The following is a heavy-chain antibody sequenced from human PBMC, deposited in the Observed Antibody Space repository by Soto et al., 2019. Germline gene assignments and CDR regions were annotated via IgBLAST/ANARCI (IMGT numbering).Heavy chain of an antibody. CDR2: IYYSGST. CDR3: ARRVVRGVISNYFDY. Sequence: QLQLQESGPGLVKPSETLSLTCTVSGGSISSSSYYWGWIRQPPGKGLEWIGSIYYSGSTYYNPSLKSRVTLSVDTSKNQFSLKLSSVTAADTAVYYCARRVVRGVISNYFDYWGQGTLVTVSS. J-gene: IGHJ4*02. D-gene: IGHD3-10*01. V-gene: IGHV4-39*01. CDR1: GGSISSSSYY.